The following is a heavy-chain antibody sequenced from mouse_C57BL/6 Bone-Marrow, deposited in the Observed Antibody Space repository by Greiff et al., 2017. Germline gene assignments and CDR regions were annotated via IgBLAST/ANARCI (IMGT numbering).Heavy chain of an antibody. Sequence: EVQLVESGGGLVKPGGSLKFSCAASGFTFSGDTMSWVRQTPEQRLQWVASISGGGGNTYYPDRVKGRFTISRDNDKNILYLQMSSRRSEYTALYYCSRQITTVLATKYFDVWGTGTTVTVSS. CDR2: ISGGGGNT. CDR3: SRQITTVLATKYFDV. J-gene: IGHJ1*03. V-gene: IGHV5-9*01. CDR1: GFTFSGDT. D-gene: IGHD1-1*01.